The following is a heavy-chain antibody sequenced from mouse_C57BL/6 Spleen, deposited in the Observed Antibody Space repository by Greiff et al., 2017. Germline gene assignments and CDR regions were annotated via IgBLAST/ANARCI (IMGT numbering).Heavy chain of an antibody. CDR3: ARGGDYYAMDY. J-gene: IGHJ4*01. Sequence: DVKLQESGGGLVKPGGSPKLSCAASGFTFSDYGMHWVRQAPEKGLEWVAYISSGSSTIYYADTVKGRFTISRDNAKNTLFLQMTSLRSEDTAMYYCARGGDYYAMDYWGQGTSVTVSS. V-gene: IGHV5-17*01. CDR1: GFTFSDYG. CDR2: ISSGSSTI.